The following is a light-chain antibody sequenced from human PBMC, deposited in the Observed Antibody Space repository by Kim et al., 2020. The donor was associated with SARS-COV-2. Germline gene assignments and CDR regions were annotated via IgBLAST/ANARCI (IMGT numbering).Light chain of an antibody. J-gene: IGKJ2*01. CDR2: GAS. Sequence: VSPGERAARSCRASQSISSDLAWYQQKPGQAPRLLIYGASTRATGIPARFSGSGSGTEFTLTISSLQSEDFAVYYCQQYNNWPPYTFGQGTKLEI. CDR3: QQYNNWPPYT. V-gene: IGKV3-15*01. CDR1: QSISSD.